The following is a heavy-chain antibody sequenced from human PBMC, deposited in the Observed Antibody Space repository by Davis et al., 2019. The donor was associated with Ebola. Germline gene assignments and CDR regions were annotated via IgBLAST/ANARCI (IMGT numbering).Heavy chain of an antibody. CDR1: GFTFSSYW. Sequence: GESLKISCAASGFTFSSYWMHWVRQAPGKGLVWVSRINSYGSSTSYADSVKGRFTISRDNSKNTLYLQMNSLRAEDTAVYYCARDVFRLSWYFDYWGQGTLVTVSS. CDR2: INSYGSST. D-gene: IGHD6-13*01. J-gene: IGHJ4*02. CDR3: ARDVFRLSWYFDY. V-gene: IGHV3-74*01.